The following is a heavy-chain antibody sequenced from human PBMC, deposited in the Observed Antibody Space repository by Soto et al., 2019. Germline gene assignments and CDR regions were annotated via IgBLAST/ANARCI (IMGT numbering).Heavy chain of an antibody. J-gene: IGHJ5*02. CDR2: ITSDGKSK. CDR1: GFNFSNHW. Sequence: GGSLRLSCAASGFNFSNHWMHWVRQRPAEGLVWVSRITSDGKSKAYAESVKGRFAISRDNAKNTLYLQMNGLTAEDTAVYYCPRESGDWALNWIDPWGQGTLVTVSS. D-gene: IGHD2-21*02. V-gene: IGHV3-74*01. CDR3: PRESGDWALNWIDP.